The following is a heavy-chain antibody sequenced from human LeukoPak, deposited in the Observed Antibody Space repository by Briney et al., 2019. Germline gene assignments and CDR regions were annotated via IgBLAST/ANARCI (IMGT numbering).Heavy chain of an antibody. D-gene: IGHD3/OR15-3a*01. CDR2: INSDGSST. V-gene: IGHV3-74*01. J-gene: IGHJ6*03. Sequence: GGSLRLSCAASGFTFSSYWMHWVRQAPGKGLEWVSRINSDGSSTSYADSVKGRFTITRDNAKNTLYLQMNSLRAEDTAVYYCARGTERSYYYYYYMDVWGKGTTVTVSS. CDR1: GFTFSSYW. CDR3: ARGTERSYYYYYYMDV.